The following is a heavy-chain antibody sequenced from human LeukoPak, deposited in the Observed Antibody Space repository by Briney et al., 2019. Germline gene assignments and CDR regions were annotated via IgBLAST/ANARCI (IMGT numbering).Heavy chain of an antibody. CDR1: GLTVSSNY. CDR2: IYSGGST. CDR3: ASPRHYYGSGSYLVY. J-gene: IGHJ4*02. D-gene: IGHD3-10*01. V-gene: IGHV3-53*04. Sequence: GGSLRLSCAASGLTVSSNYMSWVRQAPGKGLEWVSVIYSGGSTYYADSVKGRFTISRLNSKNTLYLQMNSLRAEDTAVYYCASPRHYYGSGSYLVYWGQGTLVTVSS.